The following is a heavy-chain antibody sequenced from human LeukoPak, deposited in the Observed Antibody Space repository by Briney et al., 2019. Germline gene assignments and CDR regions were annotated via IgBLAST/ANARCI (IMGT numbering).Heavy chain of an antibody. CDR1: GFTFSSYA. D-gene: IGHD5-12*01. V-gene: IGHV3-23*01. Sequence: GGSLRLSCAASGFTFSSYAMNWVRQAPGKGLEWVSAISGGGGTTYYAGSVRGRFTISRDNSKNTLFLQMDSLRAEDTAVYYCAKDREGLSSGYDLEYFDYWGQGTLVTVSS. J-gene: IGHJ4*02. CDR3: AKDREGLSSGYDLEYFDY. CDR2: ISGGGGTT.